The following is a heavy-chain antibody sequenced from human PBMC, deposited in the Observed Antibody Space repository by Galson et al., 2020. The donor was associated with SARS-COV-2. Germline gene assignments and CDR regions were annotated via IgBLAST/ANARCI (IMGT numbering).Heavy chain of an antibody. D-gene: IGHD3-10*01. Sequence: GGSLRLSCKASGFIFNAFWMHWVRQTPGKGLVWVARIISDGGDTRYADSVRGRFTVSRDNAKNTLYLQMTSLRAEDTAVYYCTRVYYGSGTSLEVWGQGTMVTVSS. V-gene: IGHV3-74*01. CDR1: GFIFNAFW. CDR3: TRVYYGSGTSLEV. CDR2: IISDGGDT. J-gene: IGHJ6*02.